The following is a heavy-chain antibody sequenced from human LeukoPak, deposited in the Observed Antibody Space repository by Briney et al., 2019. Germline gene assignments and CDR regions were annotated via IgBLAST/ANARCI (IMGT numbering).Heavy chain of an antibody. CDR1: GGSISSGGYS. V-gene: IGHV4-30-2*01. D-gene: IGHD6-6*01. Sequence: SETLSLTCAVSGGSISSGGYSWSWIRQPPGKGLEWIGYIYHSGSTYYNPSLKSRVTISVDRSKNQFSLKLSSVTAADTAVYYCASSYGSSSFDYWGQGTLVTVSS. CDR3: ASSYGSSSFDY. CDR2: IYHSGST. J-gene: IGHJ4*02.